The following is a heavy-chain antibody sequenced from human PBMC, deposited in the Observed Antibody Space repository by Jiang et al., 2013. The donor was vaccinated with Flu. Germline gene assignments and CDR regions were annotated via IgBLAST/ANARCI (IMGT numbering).Heavy chain of an antibody. Sequence: VQLVESGAEVKKPGESLKISCKGSGYSFTSYWIGWVRQMPGKGLEWMGIIYPGDSDTRYSPSFQGQVTISADKSISTAYLQWSSLKASDTAMYYCARLGPLGATRWDAFDIWGQGTMVTVSS. D-gene: IGHD1-26*01. V-gene: IGHV5-51*01. CDR1: GYSFTSYW. CDR2: IYPGDSDT. CDR3: ARLGPLGATRWDAFDI. J-gene: IGHJ3*02.